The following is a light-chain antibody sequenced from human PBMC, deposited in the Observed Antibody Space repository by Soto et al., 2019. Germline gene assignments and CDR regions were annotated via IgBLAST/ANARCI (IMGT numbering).Light chain of an antibody. Sequence: EIVMTQSPATLSVSPGGRATLSCRAIQSIGDTLAWYQQKPGQAPRLLIYGASSRVTGFPARFSGSGSGTEFTLTISSLQSEDFAVYYCQQYNNWPPTWTFGQGTKVDNK. CDR2: GAS. CDR1: QSIGDT. J-gene: IGKJ1*01. V-gene: IGKV3-15*01. CDR3: QQYNNWPPTWT.